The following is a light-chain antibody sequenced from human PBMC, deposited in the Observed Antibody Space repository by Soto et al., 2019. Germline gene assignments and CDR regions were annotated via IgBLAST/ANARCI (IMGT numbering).Light chain of an antibody. CDR2: EVS. CDR1: SSDVGGYVY. Sequence: QSVLTQPASVSGSPGQSITISCTGSSSDVGGYVYVSWYQQHPGKTPKLMIYEVSNRPSGVSNRFSGSKSGNTASLTISGLQTEDEAYYYCSSYTFSNTLIFGGGTKVTVL. J-gene: IGLJ2*01. V-gene: IGLV2-14*01. CDR3: SSYTFSNTLI.